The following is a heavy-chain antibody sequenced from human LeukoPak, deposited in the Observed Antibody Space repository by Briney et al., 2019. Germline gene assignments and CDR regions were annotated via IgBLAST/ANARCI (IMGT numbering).Heavy chain of an antibody. D-gene: IGHD3-22*01. CDR2: IIPILGIA. CDR3: ARGYYYDSSGYNYFDY. V-gene: IGHV1-69*04. Sequence: ASVKVSCKASGGTFSSYAISWVRQAPGQGLEWMGRIIPILGIANYAQKFQGRVTITADKSTSTAYMELSSLESEDTAVYYCARGYYYDSSGYNYFDYWGQGTLVTVSS. J-gene: IGHJ4*02. CDR1: GGTFSSYA.